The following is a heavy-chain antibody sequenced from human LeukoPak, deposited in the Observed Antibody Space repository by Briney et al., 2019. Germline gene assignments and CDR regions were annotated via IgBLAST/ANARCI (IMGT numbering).Heavy chain of an antibody. CDR2: INPNSGGT. CDR3: ARAGIAVARIFDY. D-gene: IGHD6-19*01. V-gene: IGHV1-2*02. Sequence: ASVKVSCKASGYTFTSYYMHWVRQAPGQGLEWVGWINPNSGGTNYAQKFQGRVTMTRDTSISTACMELSRLRPDEPAVYYCARAGIAVARIFDYWGEGTLVTVSS. J-gene: IGHJ4*02. CDR1: GYTFTSYY.